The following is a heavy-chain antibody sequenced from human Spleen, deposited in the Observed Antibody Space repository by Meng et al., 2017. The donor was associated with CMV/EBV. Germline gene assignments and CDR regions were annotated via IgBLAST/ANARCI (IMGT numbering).Heavy chain of an antibody. CDR3: IKDRSFRGLDY. Sequence: SLKLSCAASGFTFTEYAMYWVRQTPGKGLEWVLGISWNGDNIGYADSVKGRFTISRDNVNKARYLQMNSLRAEDTALYYCIKDRSFRGLDYWGQGTLVTVSS. CDR2: ISWNGDNI. J-gene: IGHJ4*02. V-gene: IGHV3-9*01. CDR1: GFTFTEYA.